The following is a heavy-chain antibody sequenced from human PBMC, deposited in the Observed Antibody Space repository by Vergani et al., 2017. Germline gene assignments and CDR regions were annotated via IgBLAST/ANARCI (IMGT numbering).Heavy chain of an antibody. CDR1: GFTFNHYA. CDR3: AKANPRNSGYDYLYYYHAMDV. J-gene: IGHJ6*02. V-gene: IGHV3-23*01. CDR2: ISGSGGST. D-gene: IGHD5-12*01. Sequence: EVQLLQSEGAVVQPGGSLRLSCVASGFTFNHYAMNWIRQAPGTGLEWVSGISGSGGSTYYAGSVKGRFTISRDSSKNTLYLQMNSLSAGDTAVYYCAKANPRNSGYDYLYYYHAMDVWGQGTTVTVSS.